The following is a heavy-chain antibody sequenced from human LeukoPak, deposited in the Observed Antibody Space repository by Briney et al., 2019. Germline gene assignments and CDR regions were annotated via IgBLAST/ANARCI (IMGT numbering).Heavy chain of an antibody. J-gene: IGHJ4*02. CDR1: GGTFSSYA. Sequence: SVTVSCKASGGTFSSYAISWVRQAPGQGLEWMGGIIPIFGTANYAQKFQGRVTITADESTSTAYMELSSLRSEDTAVYYCAKQLGYCSDGSCYFPYWGQGTLVTVSS. CDR2: IIPIFGTA. CDR3: AKQLGYCSDGSCYFPY. D-gene: IGHD2-15*01. V-gene: IGHV1-69*01.